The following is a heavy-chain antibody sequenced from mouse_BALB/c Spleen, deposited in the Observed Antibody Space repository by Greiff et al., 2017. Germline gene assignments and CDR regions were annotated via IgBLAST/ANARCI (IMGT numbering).Heavy chain of an antibody. D-gene: IGHD2-1*01. Sequence: EVKLLESGGGLVQPGGSLKLSCAASGFDFSRYWMSWVRQAPGKGLEWIGEINPDSSTINYTPSLKDKFIISRDNAKNTLYLQMSKVRSEDTALYYCARRGNYRYYYAMDYWGQGTSVTVSS. CDR3: ARRGNYRYYYAMDY. CDR2: INPDSSTI. CDR1: GFDFSRYW. V-gene: IGHV4-1*02. J-gene: IGHJ4*01.